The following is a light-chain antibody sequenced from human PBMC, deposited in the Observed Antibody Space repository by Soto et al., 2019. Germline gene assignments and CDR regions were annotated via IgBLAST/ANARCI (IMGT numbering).Light chain of an antibody. V-gene: IGLV2-14*03. Sequence: QSALTQPASVSGSPGQSIAISCTGTNNDIGGYNYVSWYQQHPGKAPKLMIYDVTDRPSGVSSRFSGSKSGSAASLTISGLQSEDEADYYCSSYSGSTTHMVFGGGTKVTVL. CDR1: NNDIGGYNY. J-gene: IGLJ2*01. CDR2: DVT. CDR3: SSYSGSTTHMV.